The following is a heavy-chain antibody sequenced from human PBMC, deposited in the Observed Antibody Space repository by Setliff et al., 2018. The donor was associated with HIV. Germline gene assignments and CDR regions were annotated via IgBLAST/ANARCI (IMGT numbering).Heavy chain of an antibody. D-gene: IGHD5-12*01. CDR1: GYSISSGYY. Sequence: SETLSLTCAVSGYSISSGYYWGWIRQPPGKGLEWIGSIFHSASTTYNPSLKSRVTISIDTSRNQSSLKLTSVTAADTAVYYCARRGAYGYDYFDYWGPGTLVTVTS. CDR2: IFHSAST. CDR3: ARRGAYGYDYFDY. V-gene: IGHV4-38-2*01. J-gene: IGHJ4*02.